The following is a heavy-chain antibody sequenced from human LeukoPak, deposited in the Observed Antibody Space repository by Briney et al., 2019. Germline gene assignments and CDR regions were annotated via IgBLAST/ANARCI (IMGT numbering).Heavy chain of an antibody. V-gene: IGHV1-2*02. CDR2: INPNSGGT. J-gene: IGHJ4*02. Sequence: ASVKVSCKASGYTFTGYYIHWVRQAPGQGLEWMGWINPNSGGTNYAQKFQGRVTMARDTSISTAYMELSRLRSDDTAVYYCARERCSGGSCYSGFDYWGQGTLVTVSS. CDR3: ARERCSGGSCYSGFDY. D-gene: IGHD2-15*01. CDR1: GYTFTGYY.